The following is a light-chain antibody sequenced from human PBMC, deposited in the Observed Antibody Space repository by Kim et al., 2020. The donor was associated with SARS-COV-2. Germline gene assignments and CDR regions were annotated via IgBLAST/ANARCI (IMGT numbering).Light chain of an antibody. CDR3: CSHAGSYTWV. CDR1: SSDVGGYDS. Sequence: GQSGTMSCTGTSSDVGGYDSVSWYQHHAGTAPKLMIYDVNKRPSGVPDRFSGSKSGNTASLTISGLQAEDEADYYCCSHAGSYTWVFGGGTQLTVL. J-gene: IGLJ3*02. V-gene: IGLV2-11*01. CDR2: DVN.